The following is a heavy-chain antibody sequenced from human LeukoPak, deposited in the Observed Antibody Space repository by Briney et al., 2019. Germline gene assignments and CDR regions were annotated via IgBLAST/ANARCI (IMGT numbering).Heavy chain of an antibody. V-gene: IGHV1-18*01. Sequence: GASVKVSCKASGYTFTSYGISWVRQAPGQGLEWRGWIGTYNGHTNYAQKLQGRVTMTTDTPTTTAYMELRSLRSDATAVYYCARGGGWHDILTGYYYWGQGTLVTVSS. J-gene: IGHJ4*02. CDR1: GYTFTSYG. CDR3: ARGGGWHDILTGYYY. CDR2: IGTYNGHT. D-gene: IGHD3-9*01.